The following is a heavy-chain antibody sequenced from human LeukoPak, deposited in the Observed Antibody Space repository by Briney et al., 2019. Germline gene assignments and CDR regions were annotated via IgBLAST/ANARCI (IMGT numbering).Heavy chain of an antibody. CDR3: ARAGPIDY. Sequence: GGSPRLSCAASGFIVSSKYMSWVRQAPGKGLEWVSVIYSGGSTYYAASVEGRFTISRDNSKNTVYLQMNSLRVEDTAVYYCARAGPIDYWGQGTLVTVSS. J-gene: IGHJ4*02. CDR1: GFIVSSKY. CDR2: IYSGGST. V-gene: IGHV3-53*01.